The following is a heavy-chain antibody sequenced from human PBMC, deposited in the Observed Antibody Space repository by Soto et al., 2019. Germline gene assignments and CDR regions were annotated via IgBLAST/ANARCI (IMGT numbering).Heavy chain of an antibody. Sequence: QVQLVESGGGVVQPGRSLRLSCAASGFTFSSYGMHWVRQAPGKGLEWVAVISYDGSNKYYADSVKGRFTISRDNSKNTLYLQMNSLRAEDTAVYYCAKDHGYYGSGSMFDYWGQGTLVTVSS. D-gene: IGHD3-10*01. CDR2: ISYDGSNK. J-gene: IGHJ4*02. V-gene: IGHV3-30*18. CDR3: AKDHGYYGSGSMFDY. CDR1: GFTFSSYG.